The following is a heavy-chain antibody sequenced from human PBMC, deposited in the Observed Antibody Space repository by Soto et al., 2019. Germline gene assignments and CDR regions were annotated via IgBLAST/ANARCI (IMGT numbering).Heavy chain of an antibody. CDR1: GYTFTGYY. Sequence: ASVKVSCKASGYTFTGYYMHWVRQAPGQGLEWMGWINPNSGGTNYAQKFQGWVTMTRDTSISTAYMELSRLRSDDTAVYYCAIHFSNCSGGSCYYALDIWGQGTMVTVSS. D-gene: IGHD2-15*01. CDR2: INPNSGGT. J-gene: IGHJ3*02. CDR3: AIHFSNCSGGSCYYALDI. V-gene: IGHV1-2*04.